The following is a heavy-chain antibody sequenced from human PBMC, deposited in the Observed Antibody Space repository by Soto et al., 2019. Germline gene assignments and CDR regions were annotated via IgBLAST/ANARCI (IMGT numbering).Heavy chain of an antibody. CDR1: GYTFTSYA. V-gene: IGHV1-3*01. CDR3: ARALLSWGPSWFDP. CDR2: INAGNGNT. D-gene: IGHD3-16*01. J-gene: IGHJ5*02. Sequence: ASVKVSCKASGYTFTSYAMHWVRQAPGQRLEWMGWINAGNGNTKYSQKFQGRVTITRDTSASTAYMELSSLRSEDTAVYYCARALLSWGPSWFDPWGQGTLVTVSS.